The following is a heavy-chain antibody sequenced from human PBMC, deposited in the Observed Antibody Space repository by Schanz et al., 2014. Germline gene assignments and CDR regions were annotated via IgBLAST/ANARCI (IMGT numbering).Heavy chain of an antibody. Sequence: QVQLVQSGAEVKKPGSSVKVSCKASGGTFSSYTISWVRQAPGQGLEWMGRIISILGIPNYAQKFQGRVTFTADKSTSTAYMELRSLRSDDTAVYYCARDQSPYTNSSDVRYFDYWGQGSLVTVYS. J-gene: IGHJ4*02. CDR1: GGTFSSYT. D-gene: IGHD6-6*01. CDR2: IISILGIP. CDR3: ARDQSPYTNSSDVRYFDY. V-gene: IGHV1-69*08.